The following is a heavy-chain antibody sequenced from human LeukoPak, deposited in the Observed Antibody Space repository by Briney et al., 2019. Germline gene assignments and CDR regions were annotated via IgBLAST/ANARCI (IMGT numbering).Heavy chain of an antibody. Sequence: PVGSLRLSCAASGFIFSGNSMHWVRQAPGKGLEWVAVISYDGSNKYYADSVWGRFTISRDNSKNTLYLQMNSLRAEETALYYCAKQNNFDTSGLDYWGQGTLVTVSS. CDR1: GFIFSGNS. CDR2: ISYDGSNK. V-gene: IGHV3-30*04. CDR3: AKQNNFDTSGLDY. J-gene: IGHJ4*02. D-gene: IGHD3-22*01.